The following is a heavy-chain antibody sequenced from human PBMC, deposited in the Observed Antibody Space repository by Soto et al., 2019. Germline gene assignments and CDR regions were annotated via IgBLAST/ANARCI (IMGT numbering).Heavy chain of an antibody. Sequence: QVQLVESGGGVVQPGRSLRLSCAASGFTFSSYGMHWVRQAPGKGLEWVAVISYDGSNKYYADSVKGRVTISRDNSKNTLYLQMNSLRAEDTAVYYCAKDTYYYGSGSDDWGQGTLVTVSS. CDR3: AKDTYYYGSGSDD. V-gene: IGHV3-30*18. J-gene: IGHJ4*02. D-gene: IGHD3-10*01. CDR2: ISYDGSNK. CDR1: GFTFSSYG.